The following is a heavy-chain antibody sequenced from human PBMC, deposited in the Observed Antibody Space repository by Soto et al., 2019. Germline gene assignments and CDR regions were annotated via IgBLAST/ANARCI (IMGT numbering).Heavy chain of an antibody. CDR2: IWYDGSNK. Sequence: PGGSLRLSCAASGVTFSSYGMHWVRQAPGKGLEWVAVIWYDGSNKYYADSVKGRFTISRDNSKNTLYLQMNSLRAEDTAVYYCARDGRVVVAATRRGAFDIWGQGTMVTVSS. CDR1: GVTFSSYG. J-gene: IGHJ3*02. V-gene: IGHV3-33*01. CDR3: ARDGRVVVAATRRGAFDI. D-gene: IGHD2-15*01.